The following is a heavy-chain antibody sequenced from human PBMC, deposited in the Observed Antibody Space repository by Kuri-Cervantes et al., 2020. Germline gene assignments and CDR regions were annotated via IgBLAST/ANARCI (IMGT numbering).Heavy chain of an antibody. CDR2: INHSGST. CDR1: GFTFASYT. D-gene: IGHD3-16*01. J-gene: IGHJ4*02. Sequence: GSLRLSCAASGFTFASYTMTWVRQAPGKRLEWIGEINHSGSTNYNPSLKSRVTISVDTSKNQFSLKLSSVTAADTAVYYCAVMGVFSDNQFDYWGQGTLVTVSS. V-gene: IGHV4-34*08. CDR3: AVMGVFSDNQFDY.